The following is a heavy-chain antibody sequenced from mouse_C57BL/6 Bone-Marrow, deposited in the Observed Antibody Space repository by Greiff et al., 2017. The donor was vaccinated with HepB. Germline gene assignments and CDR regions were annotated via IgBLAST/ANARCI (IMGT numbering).Heavy chain of an antibody. CDR3: ARSLLSDYFDY. D-gene: IGHD2-12*01. J-gene: IGHJ2*01. V-gene: IGHV1-59*01. CDR1: GYTFTSYW. CDR2: IDPSDSYT. Sequence: VQLQQPGAELVRPGTSVKLSCKASGYTFTSYWMHWVKQRPGQGLEWIGVIDPSDSYTNYNQKFKGKATLTVDTSSSTAYMQLSSLTSEDSAVYYCARSLLSDYFDYWGQGTTLTVSS.